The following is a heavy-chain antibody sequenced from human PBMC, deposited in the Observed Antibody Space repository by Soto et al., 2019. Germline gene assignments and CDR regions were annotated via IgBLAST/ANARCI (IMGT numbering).Heavy chain of an antibody. CDR2: IIPIFGTA. Sequence: QAQLEQSGGEVKKPGSSVKVSCKASRVAFSKFIVTWVRQAPGLGLEWVGGIIPIFGTANYAQKFQGRVTITADESTSTSYMEVNNLRSDDTAVYYCAKGRYSSPIGYYYGMDVWGQGTTVTVS. D-gene: IGHD6-19*01. CDR3: AKGRYSSPIGYYYGMDV. CDR1: RVAFSKFI. V-gene: IGHV1-69*01. J-gene: IGHJ6*02.